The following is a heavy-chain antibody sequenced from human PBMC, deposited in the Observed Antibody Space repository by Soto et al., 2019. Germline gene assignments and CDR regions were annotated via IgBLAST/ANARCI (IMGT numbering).Heavy chain of an antibody. J-gene: IGHJ6*02. CDR2: ISSSGSTI. CDR3: ARTGIFGVVIAYYYYGMDV. Sequence: PGGSLRLSCAASGFTFSYYYMSWIRQAPGKGLEWVSYISSSGSTIYYADSVKGRFTISRDNAKNSLYLQMNSLRAEDTAVYYCARTGIFGVVIAYYYYGMDVWGQGTTVTVSS. V-gene: IGHV3-11*01. CDR1: GFTFSYYY. D-gene: IGHD3-3*01.